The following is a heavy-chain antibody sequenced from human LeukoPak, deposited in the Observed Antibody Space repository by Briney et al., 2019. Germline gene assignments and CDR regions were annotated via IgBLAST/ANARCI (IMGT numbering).Heavy chain of an antibody. J-gene: IGHJ4*02. CDR1: GGSISCGGYS. Sequence: SQTLSLTCAVSGGSISCGGYSWSWIRQPPGKGLEWIGYIYHSGSTYYNPSLKSRVTISVDRSKNQFSLKLSSVTAADTAVYYCARNVRFFDSWGQGTRVTVSS. CDR2: IYHSGST. CDR3: ARNVRFFDS. V-gene: IGHV4-30-2*01. D-gene: IGHD1-1*01.